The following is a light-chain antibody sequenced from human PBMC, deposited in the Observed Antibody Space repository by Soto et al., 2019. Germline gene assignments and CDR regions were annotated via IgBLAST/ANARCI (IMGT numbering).Light chain of an antibody. CDR3: SSYKSSSPLYV. CDR2: DVS. V-gene: IGLV2-14*01. CDR1: SSDVGGYNY. J-gene: IGLJ1*01. Sequence: QSVLTQPASVSGSPGQSITISCTGTSSDVGGYNYVSWYQQHPGKAPKLMIYDVSNRPSGVSNRFPGSKSGNTASLTFFGFQVEDEAVYYCSSYKSSSPLYVLGIGTKVTAL.